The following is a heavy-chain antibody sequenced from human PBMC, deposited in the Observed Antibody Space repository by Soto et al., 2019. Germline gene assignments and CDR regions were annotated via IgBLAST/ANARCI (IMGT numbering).Heavy chain of an antibody. J-gene: IGHJ6*02. CDR2: ISWNSGSI. CDR3: AKDMYSSHHYGMDV. CDR1: GFTFDDCA. Sequence: GGSLRLSCAASGFTFDDCAMHWVRQAPGKGLEWVSGISWNSGSIGYADSVKGRFTISRDNAKNSLYLQMNSLRAEDTALYYCAKDMYSSHHYGMDVWGQGTTVTASS. D-gene: IGHD6-13*01. V-gene: IGHV3-9*01.